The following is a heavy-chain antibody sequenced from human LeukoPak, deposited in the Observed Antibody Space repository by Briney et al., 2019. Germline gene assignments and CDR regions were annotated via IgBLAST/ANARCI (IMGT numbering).Heavy chain of an antibody. CDR1: GYTFTSYD. J-gene: IGHJ5*02. V-gene: IGHV1-8*02. CDR2: INPDSGDT. Sequence: ASVKVSCKASGYTFTSYDINWVRQATGQGLEWMGWINPDSGDTNYAQKFQGRVTMTRDMSTSTDYMELSSLRSEDTAIYYCARDNSVGDNAWWFDPWGQGTLVTVSS. CDR3: ARDNSVGDNAWWFDP. D-gene: IGHD1-26*01.